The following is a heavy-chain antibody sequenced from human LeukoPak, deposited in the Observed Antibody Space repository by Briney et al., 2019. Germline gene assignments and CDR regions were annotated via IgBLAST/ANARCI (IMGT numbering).Heavy chain of an antibody. D-gene: IGHD2-2*01. CDR2: MNPNSGNT. J-gene: IGHJ4*02. Sequence: GASVKVSCKASGYTFTSYDINWVRKATGQGLEWMGWMNPNSGNTGYAQKFQGRVTMTRNTSISTAYMELSSLRSEDTAVYYCARGSLLGYCSSTSCYGVDYWGQGTLVTVSS. CDR1: GYTFTSYD. CDR3: ARGSLLGYCSSTSCYGVDY. V-gene: IGHV1-8*01.